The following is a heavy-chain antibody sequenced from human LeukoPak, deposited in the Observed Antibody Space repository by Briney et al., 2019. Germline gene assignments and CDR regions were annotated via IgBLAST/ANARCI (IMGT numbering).Heavy chain of an antibody. V-gene: IGHV3-21*01. CDR1: GFTFDDYA. CDR3: ARVGGQQLGKVDY. Sequence: GGSLRLSCAASGFTFDDYAMHWVRQAPGKGLEWVSSISSSSSYIYYADSVKGRFTISRDNAKNSLYLQMNSLRAEDTAAYYCARVGGQQLGKVDYWGQGTLVTVSS. CDR2: ISSSSSYI. J-gene: IGHJ4*02. D-gene: IGHD6-13*01.